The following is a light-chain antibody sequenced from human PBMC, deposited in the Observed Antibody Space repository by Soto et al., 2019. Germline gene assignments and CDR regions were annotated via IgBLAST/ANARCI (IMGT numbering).Light chain of an antibody. CDR3: QQIDSTPRT. J-gene: IGKJ1*01. V-gene: IGKV3-15*01. CDR2: GTS. Sequence: VMTQSPATLSVSPGERATLSCRASQSVSSNLAWYQQKPGKAPKLLISGTSNRATGIPYRFSGSGSGTEFTLTISRLEPEDFAAYFCQQIDSTPRTFGEGTKVDIK. CDR1: QSVSSN.